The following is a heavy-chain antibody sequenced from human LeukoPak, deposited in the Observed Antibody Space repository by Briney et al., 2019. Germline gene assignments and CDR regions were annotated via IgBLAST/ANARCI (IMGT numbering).Heavy chain of an antibody. CDR2: ISGSGGST. J-gene: IGHJ4*02. CDR3: ARVFYDSSGYYLTTYFDY. D-gene: IGHD3-22*01. CDR1: GFIFSSYA. V-gene: IGHV3-23*01. Sequence: GGSLRLSCAASGFIFSSYAMSWVRQAPGKGLEWVSTISGSGGSTYYADSVKGRFTISRDNSKNTLYLQMNNLRAEDTAVYYCARVFYDSSGYYLTTYFDYWGQGTLVTVSS.